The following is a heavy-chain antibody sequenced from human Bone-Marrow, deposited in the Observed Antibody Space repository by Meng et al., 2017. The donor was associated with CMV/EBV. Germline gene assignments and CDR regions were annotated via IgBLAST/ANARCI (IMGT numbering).Heavy chain of an antibody. CDR1: GYTFTGYY. V-gene: IGHV1-2*02. CDR2: INPNSGGT. CDR3: ASHHYGGNSEATTRKYYYYGMDV. J-gene: IGHJ6*02. Sequence: ASVKVSCKASGYTFTGYYMHWVRQAPGQGLEWMGWINPNSGGTNYAQKFQGRVTMTRDTSISTAYMELSRLRSDDPAVYYCASHHYGGNSEATTRKYYYYGMDVWGQGTTVTVSS. D-gene: IGHD4-23*01.